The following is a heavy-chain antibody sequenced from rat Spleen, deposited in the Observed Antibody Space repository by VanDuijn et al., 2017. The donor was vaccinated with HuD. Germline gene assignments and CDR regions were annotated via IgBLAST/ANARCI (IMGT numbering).Heavy chain of an antibody. D-gene: IGHD1-4*01. V-gene: IGHV5-25*01. CDR3: ARPNYPGFNYFDY. CDR2: ISYDGNNT. J-gene: IGHJ2*01. Sequence: EVQLVESGGGLVQPGRSMKLSCAVSGFTFSNYYMAWVRQAPTKGLEWVATISYDGNNTYYRDSVKGRFTISRDNAKSTLYLQMDSLRSEDTATYYCARPNYPGFNYFDYWGQGVMVTVSS. CDR1: GFTFSNYY.